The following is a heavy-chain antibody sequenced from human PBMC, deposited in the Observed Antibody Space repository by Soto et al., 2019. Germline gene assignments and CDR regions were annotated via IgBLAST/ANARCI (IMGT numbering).Heavy chain of an antibody. V-gene: IGHV4-39*01. J-gene: IGHJ5*02. Sequence: QLQLQESGPGLVKPSETLSLTCTVSGGSISSRGYYWGWIRQPPGKGLEWIGTIYYRGRTYYNPSLKSRVTISVDTSKNQFSLKLSSVTAADTAVYYCATSNWFDPWGQGTLVTVSS. CDR1: GGSISSRGYY. CDR2: IYYRGRT. CDR3: ATSNWFDP.